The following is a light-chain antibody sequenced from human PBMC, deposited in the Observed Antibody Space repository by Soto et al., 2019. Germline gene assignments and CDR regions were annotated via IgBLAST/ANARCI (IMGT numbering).Light chain of an antibody. CDR1: QSVSSK. J-gene: IGKJ2*01. CDR2: GAS. Sequence: EIVMTQFPATLSVSPGERATLTCRACQSVSSKLAWYQQKPGQAPRLLIYGASTRATGIPARFSGSGSGTEFALTISRLQSEDFAVYYCQQYNNWPPLYTFGQGTKLEIK. V-gene: IGKV3-15*01. CDR3: QQYNNWPPLYT.